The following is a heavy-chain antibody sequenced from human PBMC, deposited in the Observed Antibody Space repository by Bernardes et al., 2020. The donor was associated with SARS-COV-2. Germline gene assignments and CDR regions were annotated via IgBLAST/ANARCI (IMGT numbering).Heavy chain of an antibody. CDR1: GFTFNMYA. Sequence: GGSLRLSCVASGFTFNMYAMTWVRQAPGKGLEWVSGISGSGGSTYYADSVKGRFIISRDNSKNTLFLQMNSLRAEDTAVYYCAKCVVGYYAVDVWGQGTTVTVSS. D-gene: IGHD2-15*01. CDR2: ISGSGGST. J-gene: IGHJ6*02. V-gene: IGHV3-23*01. CDR3: AKCVVGYYAVDV.